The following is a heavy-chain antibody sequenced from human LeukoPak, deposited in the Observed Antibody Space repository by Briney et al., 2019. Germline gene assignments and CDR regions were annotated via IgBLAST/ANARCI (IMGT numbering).Heavy chain of an antibody. CDR2: INHSGST. J-gene: IGHJ4*02. Sequence: PSETLSLTCAVYGGSFSGYYWSWIRQPPGKGLEWIGEINHSGSTNYNPSLKSRVTISVDTSKNQFSLELSSVTAADTAVYYCARGLPRGGYCSSTSCYTDFDYWGQGTLVTVSS. V-gene: IGHV4-34*01. CDR3: ARGLPRGGYCSSTSCYTDFDY. D-gene: IGHD2-2*02. CDR1: GGSFSGYY.